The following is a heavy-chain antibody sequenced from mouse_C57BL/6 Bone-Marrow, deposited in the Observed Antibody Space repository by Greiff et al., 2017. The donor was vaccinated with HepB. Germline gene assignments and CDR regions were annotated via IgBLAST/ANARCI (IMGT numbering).Heavy chain of an antibody. D-gene: IGHD1-1*01. CDR1: GYSFTGYY. CDR2: INPGTGNT. Sequence: VQLQQSGPELVKPGASVKISCKASGYSFTGYYMHWVKQSPENSLEWIGEINPGTGNTNYNQKFKDKATLPVDKSSSSAYMQLKSLTSEESAVYYCTRGTTVFDYWGQGTTLTVSS. CDR3: TRGTTVFDY. V-gene: IGHV1-42*01. J-gene: IGHJ2*01.